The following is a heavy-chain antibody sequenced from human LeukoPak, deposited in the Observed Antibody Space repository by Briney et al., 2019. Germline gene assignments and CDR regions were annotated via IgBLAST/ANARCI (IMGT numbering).Heavy chain of an antibody. J-gene: IGHJ4*02. CDR2: MNPNSGNT. CDR1: GYTFTSYD. D-gene: IGHD4-17*01. CDR3: ARGIGSTTVTTLEYYFDY. V-gene: IGHV1-8*01. Sequence: ASVKVSCKASGYTFTSYDINWVRQAPGQGLEWMGWMNPNSGNTVYAQKFQGRVTMTRNTSISTAYMELSSLRSEDTAVYYCARGIGSTTVTTLEYYFDYRGQGTLVTVSS.